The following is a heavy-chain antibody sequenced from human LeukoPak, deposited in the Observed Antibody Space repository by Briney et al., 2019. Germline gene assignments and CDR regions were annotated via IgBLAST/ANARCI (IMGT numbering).Heavy chain of an antibody. CDR1: GFRFSNSW. V-gene: IGHV3-74*01. Sequence: GGSLRLACAASGFRFSNSWMYWVRQGPGKGPVWVSRMKTDGTRIEYADSVKGRFTISRDNAKNTLFLQMSSLRVEDTAVYYCARGADHGGSYYPDWGQGTRVTVSS. D-gene: IGHD3-10*01. J-gene: IGHJ4*02. CDR3: ARGADHGGSYYPD. CDR2: MKTDGTRI.